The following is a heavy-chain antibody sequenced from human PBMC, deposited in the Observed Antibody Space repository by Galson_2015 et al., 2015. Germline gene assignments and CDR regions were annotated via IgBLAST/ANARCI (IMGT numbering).Heavy chain of an antibody. J-gene: IGHJ4*02. V-gene: IGHV2-70*01. Sequence: PALVKPTQTLTLTCTFSGFSLSTSGMCVSWIRQPPGKALEWLALIDWDDDKYYSTSLKTRLTISKDTSKNQVVLTMTNMDPVDTATYYCARTQSYTIFGVVERYYFDYWGQGTLVTVSS. D-gene: IGHD3-3*01. CDR2: IDWDDDK. CDR1: GFSLSTSGMC. CDR3: ARTQSYTIFGVVERYYFDY.